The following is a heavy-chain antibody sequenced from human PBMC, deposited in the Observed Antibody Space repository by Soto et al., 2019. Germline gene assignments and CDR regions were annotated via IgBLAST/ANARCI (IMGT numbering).Heavy chain of an antibody. Sequence: QVQLPESGPGLVKPSGTLSLTCAVSGASISDNNWWSWVRQPPGKGLEWIGEVVHRGTTNHNPSLRSPVTISMDKSKNQISLTLSSVTAADSAVYYCARHIGVTGTRGFDYWGQGTLVTVSS. CDR1: GASISDNNW. V-gene: IGHV4-4*02. CDR2: VVHRGTT. J-gene: IGHJ4*02. CDR3: ARHIGVTGTRGFDY. D-gene: IGHD6-19*01.